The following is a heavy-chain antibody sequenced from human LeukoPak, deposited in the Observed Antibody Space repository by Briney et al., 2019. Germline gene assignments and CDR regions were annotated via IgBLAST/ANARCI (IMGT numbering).Heavy chain of an antibody. CDR3: AALWPDDAFDI. CDR1: GGSISSYY. CDR2: IYHSGST. Sequence: SGTLSLTCTVSGGSISSYYWSWIRQPPGKGLEWIGYIYHSGSTNYNPSLKSRVTISVDTSKNQFSLKLSSVTAADTAVYYCAALWPDDAFDIWGQGTMVTVSS. V-gene: IGHV4-59*01. J-gene: IGHJ3*02.